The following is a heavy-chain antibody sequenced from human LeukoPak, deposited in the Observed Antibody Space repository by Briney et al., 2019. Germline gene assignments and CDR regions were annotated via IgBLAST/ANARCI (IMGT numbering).Heavy chain of an antibody. J-gene: IGHJ5*02. V-gene: IGHV1-69*13. CDR3: ARVFKEPHKTNWFDP. CDR2: IIPIFGTA. CDR1: GGTFSSYA. Sequence: SVKVSCKASGGTFSSYAISWVRQAPGQGLEWMGGIIPIFGTANYAQKFQGRVTITADESTSTAYMELSSLRSEDTAVYYCARVFKEPHKTNWFDPWGQGTLVTVSS.